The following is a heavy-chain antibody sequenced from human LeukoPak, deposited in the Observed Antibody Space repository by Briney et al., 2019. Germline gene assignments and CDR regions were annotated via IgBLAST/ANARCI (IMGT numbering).Heavy chain of an antibody. J-gene: IGHJ4*02. CDR3: VRGYRSAYDY. Sequence: GGSLRLSCAASGFTFSSYWMTWVRQAPGKGLGWVANIKQDGSEKNYVDSVKGRFTISRDNVKNLLYLQMNSLRAEETAVYYCVRGYRSAYDYWGQGTLVTVSS. D-gene: IGHD5-18*01. CDR1: GFTFSSYW. V-gene: IGHV3-7*01. CDR2: IKQDGSEK.